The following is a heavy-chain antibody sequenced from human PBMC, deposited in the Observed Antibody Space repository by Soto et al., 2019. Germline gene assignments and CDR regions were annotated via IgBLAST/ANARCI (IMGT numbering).Heavy chain of an antibody. V-gene: IGHV3-30*09. CDR1: GFTFSSYA. CDR2: ISYDGSNK. Sequence: QVQLVESGGGVVQPGRSLRLSCAASGFTFSSYAMHWVRQAPGKGLEWVSFISYDGSNKFYADSVKGRFAISRDNSKNTVYLQMNSLRADDTAVYYWARDRSMIVVVPGYWGQGTLVTVSS. D-gene: IGHD3-22*01. J-gene: IGHJ4*02. CDR3: ARDRSMIVVVPGY.